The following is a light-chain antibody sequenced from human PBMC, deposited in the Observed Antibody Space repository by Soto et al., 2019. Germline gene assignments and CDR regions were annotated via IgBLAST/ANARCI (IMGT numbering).Light chain of an antibody. CDR2: AAS. J-gene: IGKJ5*01. CDR1: QSIISY. V-gene: IGKV1-39*01. CDR3: QQSYSTPIT. Sequence: DIQMTQSPSSLSASVGDIVTITCRASQSIISYLNWYQQKPGKAPRLLIYAASSLQSGVPSRFSGSGSGTDFTLTISSLQPEDFATYYCQQSYSTPITFGQGTRLAIK.